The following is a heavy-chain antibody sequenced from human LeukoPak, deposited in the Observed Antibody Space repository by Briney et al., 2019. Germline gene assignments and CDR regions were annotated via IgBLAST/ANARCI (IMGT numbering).Heavy chain of an antibody. J-gene: IGHJ5*02. Sequence: GGSLRLSCAASGFTFNTYSMNWVRQAPGKGLEWVSSISSSSSYIYYADSVKGRFTISRDNAQNSVYLQLNSLRAEDTAVYYCARVAPYMVRGVILERNWFDPWGQGTLVTVSS. CDR1: GFTFNTYS. CDR3: ARVAPYMVRGVILERNWFDP. CDR2: ISSSSSYI. D-gene: IGHD3-10*01. V-gene: IGHV3-21*01.